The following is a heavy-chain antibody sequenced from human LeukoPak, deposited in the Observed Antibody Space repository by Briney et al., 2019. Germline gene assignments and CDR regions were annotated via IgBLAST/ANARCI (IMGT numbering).Heavy chain of an antibody. Sequence: PGGSLRLSCAASGFTFSSYSMSWVRQAPGKGLEWVSVIYSGGSTYYADSVKGRFTISRHNSKNTLYLQMNSLRAEDTAVYYCARDSSPTYYYDSSGSDYGMDVWGQGTTVTVSS. CDR2: IYSGGST. J-gene: IGHJ6*02. CDR1: GFTFSSYS. D-gene: IGHD3-22*01. CDR3: ARDSSPTYYYDSSGSDYGMDV. V-gene: IGHV3-53*04.